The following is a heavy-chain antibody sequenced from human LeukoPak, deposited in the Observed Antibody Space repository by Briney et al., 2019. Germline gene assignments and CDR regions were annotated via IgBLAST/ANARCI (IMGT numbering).Heavy chain of an antibody. V-gene: IGHV1-69*13. CDR3: ARRELTYNWFDP. Sequence: SVTVSCKASGGTFSSYAISWVRQAPGQGLEWMGGIIPIFGTANYAQKFQGRVTITADESTSTAYMELSSLRSEDTAVYYCARRELTYNWFDPWGQGTLVTVSS. J-gene: IGHJ5*02. CDR1: GGTFSSYA. D-gene: IGHD1-26*01. CDR2: IIPIFGTA.